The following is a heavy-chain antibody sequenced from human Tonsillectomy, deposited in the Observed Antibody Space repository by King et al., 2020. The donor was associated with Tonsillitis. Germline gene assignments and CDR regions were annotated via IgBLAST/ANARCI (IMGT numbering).Heavy chain of an antibody. Sequence: FQLVQSGAEVKKPGASVKVSCKASGYTFTSYGISWGRQAPGQGLEWMGWNSAYNGNTNYAQKLQGRATMTTDTSTSTAYMELRSLRSDDTAVYYCARVDYGDYRNWFDPWGQGTLVTVSS. CDR2: NSAYNGNT. J-gene: IGHJ5*02. CDR1: GYTFTSYG. V-gene: IGHV1-18*04. CDR3: ARVDYGDYRNWFDP. D-gene: IGHD4-17*01.